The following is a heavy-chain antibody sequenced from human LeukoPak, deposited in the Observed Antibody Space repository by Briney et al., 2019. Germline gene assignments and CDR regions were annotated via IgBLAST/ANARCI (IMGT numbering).Heavy chain of an antibody. CDR2: IYWKGGST. J-gene: IGHJ5*02. V-gene: IGHV3-20*04. Sequence: GGSLRLSCAASGFTFDDYGLSWVRQAPGKGLEWGSGIYWKGGSTGYADSVKGRFTISRDNAKNSLYLQMNSLRAEDTALYYRARSSWYHRFDPWGQGTLVTVSS. CDR3: ARSSWYHRFDP. D-gene: IGHD6-13*01. CDR1: GFTFDDYG.